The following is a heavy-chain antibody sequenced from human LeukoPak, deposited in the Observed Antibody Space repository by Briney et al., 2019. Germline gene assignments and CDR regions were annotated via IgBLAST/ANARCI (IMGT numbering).Heavy chain of an antibody. V-gene: IGHV3-9*01. Sequence: GRSLRLSCAASGFTFDDYAMHWVRQAPGKGLKWVSGISWNSGSIGYADSVKGRFTISRDNAKNSLYLQMNSLRAEDTALYYCAKEGINSSLPDYWGQGTLVTVSS. D-gene: IGHD4-11*01. CDR3: AKEGINSSLPDY. CDR2: ISWNSGSI. J-gene: IGHJ4*02. CDR1: GFTFDDYA.